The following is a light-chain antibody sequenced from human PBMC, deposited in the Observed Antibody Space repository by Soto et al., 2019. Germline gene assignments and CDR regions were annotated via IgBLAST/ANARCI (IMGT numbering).Light chain of an antibody. V-gene: IGLV1-44*01. CDR1: SSNIGSNT. CDR2: SNN. CDR3: SSWYDSLNGPV. Sequence: QSVLTQPPSASGTPGQRVTISCSGSSSNIGSNTVNWYQQLPGTAPKLLIYSNNQRPSGVPDRFSGSKSGTSASLAISGLQPEHEADYYCSSWYDSLNGPVFGGGTKLTVL. J-gene: IGLJ2*01.